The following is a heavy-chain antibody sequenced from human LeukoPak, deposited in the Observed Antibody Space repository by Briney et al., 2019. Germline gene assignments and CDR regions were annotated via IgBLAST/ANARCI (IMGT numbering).Heavy chain of an antibody. V-gene: IGHV3-7*01. CDR1: GFTLSSYW. J-gene: IGHJ4*02. D-gene: IGHD2-15*01. CDR3: ARDRTHWGYCSGGSCYSDY. CDR2: IEQGGSET. Sequence: PGGSLRLSCAASGFTLSSYWMSWVRQAPGKGLEWVASIEQGGSETYYVDSVKGRFTISRDNAKNSLYLQMNSLRAEYTAVYYCARDRTHWGYCSGGSCYSDYWGQGTLVTVSS.